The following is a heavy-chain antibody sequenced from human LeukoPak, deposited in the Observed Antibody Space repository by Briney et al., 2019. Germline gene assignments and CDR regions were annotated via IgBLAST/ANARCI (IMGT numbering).Heavy chain of an antibody. CDR2: IKQDGSEK. Sequence: GGSLRLSCAASGFTFSSYWMSWVRQAPGKGLEWVANIKQDGSEKYYVDSVGGRFTISRDDAKNSLYLQMYSLRVEDTAVYYCAKEVAGHDTAWLHAFDVWGQGAMVTVSS. CDR1: GFTFSSYW. J-gene: IGHJ3*01. D-gene: IGHD3-9*01. V-gene: IGHV3-7*01. CDR3: AKEVAGHDTAWLHAFDV.